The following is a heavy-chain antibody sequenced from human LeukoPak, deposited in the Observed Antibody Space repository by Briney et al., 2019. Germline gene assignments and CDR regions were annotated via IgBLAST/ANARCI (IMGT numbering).Heavy chain of an antibody. CDR1: GGPFTANY. D-gene: IGHD3-10*01. V-gene: IGHV4-34*01. Sequence: SETLSLTCVVYGGPFTANYWSWIRQPPGKGLEWIGEIDHSGSTNFNPSLESRVTISIDTSKNQFSLKLTSVTAADTAVYYCAANSADYNTLGSSYKVWGQGTLVTVSS. J-gene: IGHJ4*02. CDR2: IDHSGST. CDR3: AANSADYNTLGSSYKV.